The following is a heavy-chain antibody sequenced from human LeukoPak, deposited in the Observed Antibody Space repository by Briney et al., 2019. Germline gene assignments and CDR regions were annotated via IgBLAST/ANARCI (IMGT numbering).Heavy chain of an antibody. Sequence: GGSLRLSCAASGFTFSSYWMSWVRQAPGKGLEWVANIKQDGSEKYYVDSVKGRFTISRDNAKKSLYLQMNSLRAEDTALYHCARDGSGWYFDSWGQGTLVTVSS. CDR3: ARDGSGWYFDS. D-gene: IGHD6-19*01. J-gene: IGHJ4*02. CDR2: IKQDGSEK. V-gene: IGHV3-7*03. CDR1: GFTFSSYW.